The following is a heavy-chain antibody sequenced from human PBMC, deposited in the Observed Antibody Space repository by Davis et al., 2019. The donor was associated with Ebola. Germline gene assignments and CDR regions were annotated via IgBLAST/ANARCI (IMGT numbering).Heavy chain of an antibody. V-gene: IGHV1-24*01. Sequence: AASVKVSCKVSGYTLTELSMHWVRQAPGKGLEWMGGFDPEDGETIYAQKFQGRVTMTRDTSISTAYMELSRLRSDDTAVYYCAKSGLSFGVVKYHYGMDVWGKGTTVTVSS. J-gene: IGHJ6*04. CDR2: FDPEDGET. D-gene: IGHD3-3*01. CDR1: GYTLTELS. CDR3: AKSGLSFGVVKYHYGMDV.